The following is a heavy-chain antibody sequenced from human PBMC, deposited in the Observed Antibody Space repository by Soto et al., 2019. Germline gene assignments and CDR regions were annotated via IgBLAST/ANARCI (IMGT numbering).Heavy chain of an antibody. J-gene: IGHJ6*02. CDR3: ARGDDYDSSGDPTVWDV. D-gene: IGHD3-22*01. CDR2: IIPIFGIA. Sequence: QVQLVQSGAEVKKPGSSVKVSCKASGGTFSSYTISWVRQAPGQGLEWMGRIIPIFGIATYAQKFQGTVTITADKSTSTAYMEMSSLRSEDTAVYYGARGDDYDSSGDPTVWDVWGQGTTVTVSS. CDR1: GGTFSSYT. V-gene: IGHV1-69*02.